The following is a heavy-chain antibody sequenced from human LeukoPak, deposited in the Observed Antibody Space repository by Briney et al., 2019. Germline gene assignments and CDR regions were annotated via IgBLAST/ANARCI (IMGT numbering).Heavy chain of an antibody. Sequence: GGSLRLSCAASGFTFSRYGINWVRQAPGKGLEWVSSISSSTTYIYYADSVKDRFTISRDNARNSVYLQMNSLRAEDTAVYYCARIHDVLTGSFDYWGQGTLVTVSS. CDR3: ARIHDVLTGSFDY. CDR2: ISSSTTYI. D-gene: IGHD3-9*01. J-gene: IGHJ4*02. V-gene: IGHV3-21*01. CDR1: GFTFSRYG.